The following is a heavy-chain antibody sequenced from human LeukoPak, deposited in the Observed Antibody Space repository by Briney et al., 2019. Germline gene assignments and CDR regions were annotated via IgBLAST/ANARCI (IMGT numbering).Heavy chain of an antibody. CDR3: ARDRRHRSSGVGDLAYYFDY. CDR1: GYTFTGYY. CDR2: INPNSGNT. J-gene: IGHJ4*02. Sequence: ASVKVSCKASGYTFTGYYMHWVRQAPGQGLEWMGWINPNSGNTGYAQKFQGRVTITRNTSISTAYMELSSLRSEDTAVYYCARDRRHRSSGVGDLAYYFDYWGQGTLVTVSS. D-gene: IGHD1-14*01. V-gene: IGHV1-8*03.